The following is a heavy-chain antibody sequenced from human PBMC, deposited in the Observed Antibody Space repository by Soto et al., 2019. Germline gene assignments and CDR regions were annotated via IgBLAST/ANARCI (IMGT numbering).Heavy chain of an antibody. D-gene: IGHD4-17*01. CDR2: INPNSGGT. CDR1: GYTFTGYY. J-gene: IGHJ3*02. V-gene: IGHV1-2*02. CDR3: ARDHEGFYGDYTFDI. Sequence: ASGKVSCKASGYTFTGYYMHWVRQAPGQGLEWMGWINPNSGGTNYAQKFQGRVTMTRDTSISTAYMELSRLRSDDTAVYYCARDHEGFYGDYTFDIWGQGTMVTVSS.